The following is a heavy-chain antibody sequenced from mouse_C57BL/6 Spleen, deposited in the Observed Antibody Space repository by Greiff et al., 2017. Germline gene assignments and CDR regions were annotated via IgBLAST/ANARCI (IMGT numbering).Heavy chain of an antibody. Sequence: VKLVESGAELARPGASVKMSCKASGYTFTSYTMHWVKQRPGQGLEWIGYINPSSGYTKYNQKFKDKATLTADKSSSTAYMQLSSLTSEDSAVYYCARITTVVAPYFDYWGQGTTLTVSS. D-gene: IGHD1-1*01. V-gene: IGHV1-4*01. J-gene: IGHJ2*01. CDR1: GYTFTSYT. CDR3: ARITTVVAPYFDY. CDR2: INPSSGYT.